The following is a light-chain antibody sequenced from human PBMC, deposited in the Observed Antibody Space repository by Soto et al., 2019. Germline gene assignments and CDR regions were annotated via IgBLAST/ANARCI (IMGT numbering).Light chain of an antibody. Sequence: QSVLTQPPSASGSPGQSVTISCTGSYSDIGGYNYVSWYLQHPGKAPKLIIYEVSKRPSGVPDRFSGSKSDNTASLTVSGLQAEEEADYYCSSYGGSNNVVFGGGTKLTVL. J-gene: IGLJ2*01. CDR1: YSDIGGYNY. CDR3: SSYGGSNNVV. CDR2: EVS. V-gene: IGLV2-8*01.